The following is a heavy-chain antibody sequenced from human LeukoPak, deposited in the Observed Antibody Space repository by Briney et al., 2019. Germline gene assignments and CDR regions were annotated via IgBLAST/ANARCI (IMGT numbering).Heavy chain of an antibody. J-gene: IGHJ4*02. D-gene: IGHD3-22*01. CDR3: ARGGSYYDSSGYYCLHY. CDR1: GHTFTGYY. CDR2: INPNSGGT. V-gene: IGHV1-2*02. Sequence: SVKVSCKASGHTFTGYYMHWVRQAPGQGLEWMGWINPNSGGTNYAQKFQGRVTMTRDTSISTAYMELSRLRSDDTAVYYCARGGSYYDSSGYYCLHYWGQGTLVTVSS.